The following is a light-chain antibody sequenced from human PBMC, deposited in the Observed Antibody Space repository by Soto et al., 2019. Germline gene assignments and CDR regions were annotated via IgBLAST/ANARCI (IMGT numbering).Light chain of an antibody. CDR3: QHYGSSPNT. Sequence: EIVLTQSPGTLSLSPGERATLSCRASQSVTYSYLAWYQQKPGQAPRLLIYGASSRATGIPDRFSGSGSGTDFTLTISRLEPEDFAVYYCQHYGSSPNTFGQGTKLEIK. CDR1: QSVTYSY. J-gene: IGKJ2*01. CDR2: GAS. V-gene: IGKV3-20*01.